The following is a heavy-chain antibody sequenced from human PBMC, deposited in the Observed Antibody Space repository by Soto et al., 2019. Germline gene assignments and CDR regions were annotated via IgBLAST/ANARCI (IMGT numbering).Heavy chain of an antibody. V-gene: IGHV1-3*01. D-gene: IGHD3-10*01. CDR3: GRASGLNGFDH. CDR2: INAGNGNT. J-gene: IGHJ5*02. Sequence: QVQLVQSGSEVKKPGASVKVSCKASGYTFTSYAMHWVRQAPRQTLEWMGWINAGNGNTKYSQKFQGRVTITKDTSASTAYTEMSSSRSEDPAVYYCGRASGLNGFDHWRQGTLVTVSS. CDR1: GYTFTSYA.